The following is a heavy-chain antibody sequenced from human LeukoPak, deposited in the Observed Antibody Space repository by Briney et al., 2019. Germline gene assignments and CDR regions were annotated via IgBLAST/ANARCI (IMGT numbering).Heavy chain of an antibody. CDR3: AGHFRHHAFDI. CDR2: IIPIFGTA. CDR1: GGTFSSYA. Sequence: ASVKVSCKASGGTFSSYATSWVRQAPGQGLEWMGGIIPIFGTANYAQKFQGRVTITTDESTSTAYMELSSLRSEDTAVYYCAGHFRHHAFDIWGQGTMVTVSS. V-gene: IGHV1-69*05. J-gene: IGHJ3*02. D-gene: IGHD3-3*02.